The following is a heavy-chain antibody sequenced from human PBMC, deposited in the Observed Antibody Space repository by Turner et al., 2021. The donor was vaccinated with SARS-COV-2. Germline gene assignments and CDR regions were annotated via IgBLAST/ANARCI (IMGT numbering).Heavy chain of an antibody. V-gene: IGHV3-33*01. CDR1: GFTFSSYG. CDR2: IWFDGSNK. CDR3: ARDRAFGDSSGRDY. Sequence: QVQLVESGGGVVPPGRSLRLSCAASGFTFSSYGMHWVRQAPGKGLGWVAVIWFDGSNKYYADSVKGRFTISRDNSKNTLYLQMNSLRAEDTAVYYCARDRAFGDSSGRDYWGQGTLVTVSS. J-gene: IGHJ4*02. D-gene: IGHD3-22*01.